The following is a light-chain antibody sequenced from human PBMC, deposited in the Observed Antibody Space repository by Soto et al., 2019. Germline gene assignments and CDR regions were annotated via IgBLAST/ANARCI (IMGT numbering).Light chain of an antibody. V-gene: IGKV1-9*01. J-gene: IGKJ4*01. Sequence: SQLTQSPSSLSASVGYRFTISCRASQDIAIYLAWYQQKQGEAPKLMIYAASTLYGGVPSRFSGSGYGTDFDLTITSLQAEDFATYYCQQLRMYPSTFGGGTKVDIK. CDR3: QQLRMYPST. CDR1: QDIAIY. CDR2: AAS.